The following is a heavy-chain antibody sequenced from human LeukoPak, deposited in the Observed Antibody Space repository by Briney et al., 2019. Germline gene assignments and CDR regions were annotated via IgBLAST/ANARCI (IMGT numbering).Heavy chain of an antibody. D-gene: IGHD1-1*01. CDR1: GGSISNYY. J-gene: IGHJ5*02. V-gene: IGHV4-59*01. Sequence: SSETLSLTCTVSGGSISNYYWSWIRQSPVKGLEWIGFIYYSGSTNYNPSLKSRATISVDTSKNQFSLKLSSVTAADTAVYYCARARRWNAAVEGWWFDPWGQGTLVTVSS. CDR2: IYYSGST. CDR3: ARARRWNAAVEGWWFDP.